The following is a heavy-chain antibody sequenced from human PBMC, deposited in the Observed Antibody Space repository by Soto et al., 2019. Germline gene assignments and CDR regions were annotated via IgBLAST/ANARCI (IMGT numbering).Heavy chain of an antibody. D-gene: IGHD2-15*01. CDR2: IYWDDVQ. J-gene: IGHJ4*01. V-gene: IGHV2-5*02. CDR1: GFSLSTSGVG. CDR3: AHSTCSGGTFYLFDY. Sequence: QITLRASGPTLVKPTQTLTLTRTISGFSLSTSGVGVGWIRQPPGKSLEWLALIYWDDVQRYSPSLKTRLTTTKDTSRSQVVLTMTNMDLLDTATYYCAHSTCSGGTFYLFDYWGHGTLVTVS.